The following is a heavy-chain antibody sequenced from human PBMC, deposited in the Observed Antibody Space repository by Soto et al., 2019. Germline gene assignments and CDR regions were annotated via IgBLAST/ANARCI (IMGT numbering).Heavy chain of an antibody. CDR3: ARGGGPGSYYLPAWWFDP. J-gene: IGHJ5*02. CDR1: GGSISSGGYY. CDR2: IYYSGST. D-gene: IGHD3-10*01. V-gene: IGHV4-31*03. Sequence: SETLSLTCTVSGGSISSGGYYWSWIRQHPGKGLEWIGYIYYSGSTYYNPSLKSRVTISVDTSKNQFSLKLSSVTAADTAVYYCARGGGPGSYYLPAWWFDPGGQGTLVTVSS.